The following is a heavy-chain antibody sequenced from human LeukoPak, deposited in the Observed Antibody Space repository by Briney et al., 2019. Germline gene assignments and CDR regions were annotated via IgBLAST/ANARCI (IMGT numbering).Heavy chain of an antibody. V-gene: IGHV3-21*01. D-gene: IGHD3-16*02. CDR2: ITSSSSYM. CDR1: GFTFSTYS. J-gene: IGHJ4*02. CDR3: ARHRTASDY. Sequence: GGSLRLSCAASGFTFSTYSMTWVRQAPGKGLEWVSSITSSSSYMYYADSVKGRFTISRDNAKSSLYLQMNSLRAEDTALYYCARHRTASDYWGQGTLVTVSS.